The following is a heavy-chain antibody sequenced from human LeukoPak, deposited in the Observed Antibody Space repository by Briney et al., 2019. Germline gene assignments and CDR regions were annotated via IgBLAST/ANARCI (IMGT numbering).Heavy chain of an antibody. V-gene: IGHV4-34*01. Sequence: SETLSLTCAVYGGSFSGYYWSWIRQPPGKGLEWIGEINHSGSTNYNPSLKSRVTISVDTSKKQFSLKLSSVTAADTAVYYCARDNSYCSGGSCRDAFDIWGQGTMVTVSS. CDR1: GGSFSGYY. D-gene: IGHD2-15*01. CDR2: INHSGST. CDR3: ARDNSYCSGGSCRDAFDI. J-gene: IGHJ3*02.